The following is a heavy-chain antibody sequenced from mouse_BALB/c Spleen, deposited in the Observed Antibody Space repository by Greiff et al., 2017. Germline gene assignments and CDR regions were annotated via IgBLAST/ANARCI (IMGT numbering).Heavy chain of an antibody. V-gene: IGHV8-12*01. J-gene: IGHJ4*01. CDR2: IYWDDDK. CDR1: GFSLSTSGMG. D-gene: IGHD2-14*01. Sequence: QVTLKVSGPGILQPSQTLSLTCSFSGFSLSTSGMGVSWIRQPSGKGLEWLAHIYWDDDKRYNPSLKSRLTISKDTSSNQVFLKITSVDTADTATYYCARSRGYGGAMDYWGQGTSVTVSS. CDR3: ARSRGYGGAMDY.